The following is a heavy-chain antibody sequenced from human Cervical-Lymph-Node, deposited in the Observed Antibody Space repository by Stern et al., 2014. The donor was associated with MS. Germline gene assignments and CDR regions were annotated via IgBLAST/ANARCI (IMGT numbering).Heavy chain of an antibody. CDR2: IYHSGST. V-gene: IGHV4-30-2*01. CDR1: GGSISSGGYS. D-gene: IGHD5-18*01. Sequence: VQLVESGSGLVKPSQTLSLTCAVSGGSISSGGYSWSWIRQPPGKGLEWIGYIYHSGSTYYNPSLKIRVPLSVDRSKNQFSLKLSSVTAADTAVYYCARAPERTAYYYYYGMDVWGQGTTVTVSS. J-gene: IGHJ6*02. CDR3: ARAPERTAYYYYYGMDV.